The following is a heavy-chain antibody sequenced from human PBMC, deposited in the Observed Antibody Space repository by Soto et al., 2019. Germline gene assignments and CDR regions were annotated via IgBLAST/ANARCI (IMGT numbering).Heavy chain of an antibody. CDR1: GFTFSDHG. J-gene: IGHJ4*02. V-gene: IGHV3-30*18. D-gene: IGHD1-1*01. Sequence: QVQLVESGGGVVQPGTSLRLSCAASGFTFSDHGMHWVRQATGKGLEWVAVISHDGNSKYYGDSVKGRFTVSRDNSNNMAYLQMNSLRLEDTAMYYCAKQFDLGGLEDYWGQGTLVTVSS. CDR2: ISHDGNSK. CDR3: AKQFDLGGLEDY.